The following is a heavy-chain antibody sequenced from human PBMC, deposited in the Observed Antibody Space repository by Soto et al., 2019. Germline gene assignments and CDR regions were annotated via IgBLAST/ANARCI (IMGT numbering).Heavy chain of an antibody. CDR2: ISSSSGAT. V-gene: IGHV3-48*01. J-gene: IGHJ4*02. D-gene: IGHD3-22*01. Sequence: GGSLRLSCAASGFALSYYNMKWVRQAPGKGLEWISDISSSSGATYYADSVKGRFTISRDYAKNSLYLQMNNLRVEDTAVYYCAKYGWGGWYYDSSGYYYWGQGTLVTVSS. CDR1: GFALSYYN. CDR3: AKYGWGGWYYDSSGYYY.